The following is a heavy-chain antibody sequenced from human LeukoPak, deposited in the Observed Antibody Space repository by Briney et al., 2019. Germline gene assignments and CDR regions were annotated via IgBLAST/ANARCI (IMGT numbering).Heavy chain of an antibody. CDR3: ARFETYGLDV. CDR1: GYSFSSYW. J-gene: IGHJ6*02. V-gene: IGHV5-51*01. D-gene: IGHD3-9*01. CDR2: IYPGDSDT. Sequence: GESLKISCKGSGYSFSSYWIAWVRQTPGKGLEWMGIIYPGDSDTRYSPSLQGQVTVSADKSIGTAYLQWSRLRASDTAMYYCARFETYGLDVWGQGTTVTVS.